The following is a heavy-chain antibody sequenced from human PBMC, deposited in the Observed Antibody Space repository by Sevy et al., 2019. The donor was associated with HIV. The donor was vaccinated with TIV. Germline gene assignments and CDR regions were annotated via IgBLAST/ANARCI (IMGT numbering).Heavy chain of an antibody. Sequence: GGSLRLSCAASGFTFSSCWMSWVRQAPGKGLEWLATINLDGSETFYVDSVKGRFTISRHNPRKSVYLQMTSLSAEDTAVYYCARLFYGSADYWGQGTLVTVSS. CDR3: ARLFYGSADY. CDR2: INLDGSET. CDR1: GFTFSSCW. V-gene: IGHV3-7*01. J-gene: IGHJ4*02. D-gene: IGHD3-10*01.